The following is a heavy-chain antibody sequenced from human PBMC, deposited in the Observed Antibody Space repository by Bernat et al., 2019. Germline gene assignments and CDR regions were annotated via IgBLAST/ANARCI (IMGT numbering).Heavy chain of an antibody. CDR2: IWYDGSNK. CDR3: ASRLSSGGSRDY. J-gene: IGHJ4*02. Sequence: QVQLVESGGGVVQPGRSLRLSCAASGFTFSSYGMHWVRQAPGKGLEWVAVIWYDGSNKYYADSVKGRFTISRDNSKNTLYLQMNSLRAEDTAVYYCASRLSSGGSRDYWGQGTLVTVSS. V-gene: IGHV3-33*01. D-gene: IGHD6-19*01. CDR1: GFTFSSYG.